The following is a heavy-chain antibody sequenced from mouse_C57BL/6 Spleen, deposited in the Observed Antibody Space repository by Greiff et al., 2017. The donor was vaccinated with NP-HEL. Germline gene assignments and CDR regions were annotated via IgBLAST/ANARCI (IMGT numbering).Heavy chain of an antibody. Sequence: EVKLQESGGGLVKPGGSLKLSCAASGFTFSDYGMHWVRQAPEKGLEWVAYISSGSSTIYYADTVKGRFTISRDNAKNTLFLQMTSLRSEDTAMYYCARRVITTVVGMDYWGQGTSVTVSS. CDR2: ISSGSSTI. J-gene: IGHJ4*01. V-gene: IGHV5-17*01. CDR3: ARRVITTVVGMDY. CDR1: GFTFSDYG. D-gene: IGHD1-1*01.